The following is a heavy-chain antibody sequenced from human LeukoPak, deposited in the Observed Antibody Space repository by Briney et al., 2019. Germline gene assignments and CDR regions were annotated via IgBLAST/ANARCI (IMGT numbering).Heavy chain of an antibody. V-gene: IGHV3-21*01. CDR2: ISSSSSYI. CDR1: GFTFSSYS. D-gene: IGHD3-9*01. Sequence: GGSLRLSCAASGFTFSSYSMNWVRQAPGKGLEWVSSISSSSSYIYYADSVKGRFTISRDNAKNTLYLQMNSLRAEDTAVYYCARLCSHNYDILTGYFFFFDYWGQGTLVTVSS. CDR3: ARLCSHNYDILTGYFFFFDY. J-gene: IGHJ4*02.